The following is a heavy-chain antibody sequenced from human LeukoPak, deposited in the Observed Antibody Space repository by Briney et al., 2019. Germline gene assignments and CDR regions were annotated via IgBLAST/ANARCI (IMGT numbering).Heavy chain of an antibody. CDR1: GGSISSGDRY. CDR3: ARDSYSYGYGGFDY. Sequence: PSKTLSLTCTVSGGSISSGDRYWSWIRQSPGKGLEWIGYIYSTGNTYYNPSLKSRFIISVDTSKNQFSLELNSVTAADTAVYYCARDSYSYGYGGFDYWGQGILVTVSS. J-gene: IGHJ4*02. D-gene: IGHD5-18*01. CDR2: IYSTGNT. V-gene: IGHV4-30-4*01.